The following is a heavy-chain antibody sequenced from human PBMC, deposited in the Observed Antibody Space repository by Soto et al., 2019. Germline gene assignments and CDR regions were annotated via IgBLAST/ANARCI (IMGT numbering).Heavy chain of an antibody. V-gene: IGHV3-30*18. J-gene: IGHJ4*02. CDR3: AKEHTYGRSFDY. CDR1: GFTFSSYG. Sequence: QVQLVESGGGVVQPGRSLRLSCAASGFTFSSYGMHWVRQAPGKGLEWVAVISYDGSNKYYADSVKGRFTISRDNSKNTLYLQMNSLSAEDTAVYYCAKEHTYGRSFDYWGQGTLVTVSS. D-gene: IGHD3-10*01. CDR2: ISYDGSNK.